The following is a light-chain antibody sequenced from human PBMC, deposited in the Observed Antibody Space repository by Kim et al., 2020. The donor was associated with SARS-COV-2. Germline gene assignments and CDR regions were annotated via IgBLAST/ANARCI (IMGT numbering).Light chain of an antibody. J-gene: IGLJ3*02. Sequence: SLGASVKLTCTRNCGHSCNASPLHQQQPEKCPRYLMKVNNDGSHSKGDGIPDRFSGSSSGAERYLTISSLQSVDEADYYCQSWGVCGGGSHLTVL. CDR2: VNNDGSH. CDR1: CGHSCNA. CDR3: QSWGV. V-gene: IGLV4-69*01.